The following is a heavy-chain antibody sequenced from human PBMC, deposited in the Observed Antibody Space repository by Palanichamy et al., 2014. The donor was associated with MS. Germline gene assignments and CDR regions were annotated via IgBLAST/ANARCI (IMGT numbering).Heavy chain of an antibody. Sequence: EAQLVESGGGLVQPGGSLRLSCSAPGFTFASHDMNWVRQAPGKALEWISFITTTSSTMYYADSVKGRFTVSRDNAQYSLSLQMNSLKDDDTAVYYCARDRRGGAFDIWGQGTMVTVSS. J-gene: IGHJ3*02. CDR1: GFTFASHD. V-gene: IGHV3-48*02. CDR3: ARDRRGGAFDI. CDR2: ITTTSSTM. D-gene: IGHD3-16*01.